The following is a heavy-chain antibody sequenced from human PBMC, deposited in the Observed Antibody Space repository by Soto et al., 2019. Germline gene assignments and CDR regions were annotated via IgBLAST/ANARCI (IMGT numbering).Heavy chain of an antibody. V-gene: IGHV1-69*04. D-gene: IGHD3-9*01. CDR1: GYSFYNSG. Sequence: SVKVSCKTSGYSFYNSGISWVRQAPGQGLEWMGRIIPILGIANYAQKFQGRVTITADKSTSTAYMELSSLRSEDTAVYYCARWANGYYDILTGSASDAFDIWGQGTMVTV. CDR3: ARWANGYYDILTGSASDAFDI. J-gene: IGHJ3*02. CDR2: IIPILGIA.